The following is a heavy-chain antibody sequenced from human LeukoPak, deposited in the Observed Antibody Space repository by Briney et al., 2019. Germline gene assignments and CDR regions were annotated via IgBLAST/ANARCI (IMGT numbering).Heavy chain of an antibody. D-gene: IGHD6-6*01. J-gene: IGHJ6*03. V-gene: IGHV1-18*01. CDR3: ARVIAARPARRTYYYMDV. CDR2: ISAYNGNT. CDR1: GYTFTSYG. Sequence: ASVKVSCKASGYTFTSYGISWVRQAPAQGLEWMGWISAYNGNTNSAQKLQGRVTMTTDTSTSTAYMELRSLRAEDTAVYHCARVIAARPARRTYYYMDVWGKGTTVTVSS.